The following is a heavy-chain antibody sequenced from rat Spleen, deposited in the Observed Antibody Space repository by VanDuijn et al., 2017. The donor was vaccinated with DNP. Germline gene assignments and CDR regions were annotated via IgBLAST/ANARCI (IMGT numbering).Heavy chain of an antibody. D-gene: IGHD1-12*02. J-gene: IGHJ2*01. CDR1: GFSLTRNN. CDR3: TREEDYYDGSSPFDY. Sequence: QVQLMESGPGLVQPSETLSLTCTVSGFSLTRNNVHWVRQPPGKGLEWMGAIWSGGSTSYNSALKSRLSISRDASKNQVFLKMNSLQTDDTGTYYCTREEDYYDGSSPFDYWGQGVMVTVSS. CDR2: IWSGGST. V-gene: IGHV2-45*01.